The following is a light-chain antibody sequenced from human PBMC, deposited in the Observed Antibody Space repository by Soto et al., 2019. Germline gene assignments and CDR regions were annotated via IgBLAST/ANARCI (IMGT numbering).Light chain of an antibody. CDR3: QQYIKWWT. V-gene: IGKV3-15*01. Sequence: EVVMSQSPASLYVYPGERATLSFRASETVNSNLAWYQQKPGQAPRLLIYTISIRATGVPARFSGSGSGTDFTLTISSLQSEVLGVYYCQQYIKWWTFGQGTKVDIK. J-gene: IGKJ1*01. CDR2: TIS. CDR1: ETVNSN.